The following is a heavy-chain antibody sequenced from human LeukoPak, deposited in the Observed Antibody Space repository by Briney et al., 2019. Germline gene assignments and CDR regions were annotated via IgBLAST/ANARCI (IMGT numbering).Heavy chain of an antibody. J-gene: IGHJ5*02. D-gene: IGHD3-10*01. V-gene: IGHV3-21*04. CDR3: ARGGSRLDP. Sequence: GGSLRLSCAASGFTFSSYSMNWVRQAPGKGLEWVSSITSSSSYMYYADSVKGRFTISRDNAKNSLYLQMNTLRAEDTAVYYCARGGSRLDPWGQGTLVTVSS. CDR1: GFTFSSYS. CDR2: ITSSSSYM.